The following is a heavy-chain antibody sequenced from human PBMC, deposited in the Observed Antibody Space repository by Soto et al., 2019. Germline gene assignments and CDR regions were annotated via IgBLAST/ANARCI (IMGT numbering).Heavy chain of an antibody. CDR2: INHLETT. Sequence: PSDTLSLTCTVPGPSVSFEGNSWSWIRQTPGKGLEWIGYINHLETTFYNPSFESRLTLSIDRAKNQFSLKLHSMSAADRAVYFCARGGGSDSFDYWGQGILVTVSS. CDR1: GPSVSFEGNS. J-gene: IGHJ4*02. D-gene: IGHD1-26*01. V-gene: IGHV4-30-2*01. CDR3: ARGGGSDSFDY.